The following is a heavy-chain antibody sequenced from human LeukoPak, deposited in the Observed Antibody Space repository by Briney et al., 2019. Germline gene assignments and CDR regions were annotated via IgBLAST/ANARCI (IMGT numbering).Heavy chain of an antibody. Sequence: GASVKVSCKASGYTFTGFYMHWVRQAPGQGLDWMGWINPNSGGTNYAQKFQGRVTMTRDTSINTAYMELSSLRSDDTAVYYCAREEVSVISDTCCSGLGYWGQGTLVTVSS. J-gene: IGHJ4*02. CDR3: AREEVSVISDTCCSGLGY. CDR2: INPNSGGT. V-gene: IGHV1-2*02. D-gene: IGHD3-10*01. CDR1: GYTFTGFY.